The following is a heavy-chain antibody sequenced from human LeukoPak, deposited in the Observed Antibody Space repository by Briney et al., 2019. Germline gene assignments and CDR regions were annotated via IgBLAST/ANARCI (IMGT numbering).Heavy chain of an antibody. D-gene: IGHD3-10*01. CDR3: ARSIWFGQPYWFDP. J-gene: IGHJ5*02. Sequence: PSETLSLTCTVSGGSISSYYWSWIRQPPGKGLEWIGYIYYSGSTNYNPSLKSRVTISVDTSKNQFSLKLSSVTAADTAVYYCARSIWFGQPYWFDPWGQGTLVTVSS. V-gene: IGHV4-59*08. CDR2: IYYSGST. CDR1: GGSISSYY.